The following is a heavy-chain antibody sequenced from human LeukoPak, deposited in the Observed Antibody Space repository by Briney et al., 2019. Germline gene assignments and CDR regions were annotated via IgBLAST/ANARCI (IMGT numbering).Heavy chain of an antibody. Sequence: GESLKISCKGSGYSFTSYWIGWVRQMPGKGLEWMGIIYPGDSDTRYSPSFQGQVTISADKSISTAYLQWSSLKAADTAMYYCARQEFHGDYYTDVGGKGTTITISS. D-gene: IGHD7-27*01. CDR3: ARQEFHGDYYTDV. V-gene: IGHV5-51*01. CDR1: GYSFTSYW. J-gene: IGHJ6*03. CDR2: IYPGDSDT.